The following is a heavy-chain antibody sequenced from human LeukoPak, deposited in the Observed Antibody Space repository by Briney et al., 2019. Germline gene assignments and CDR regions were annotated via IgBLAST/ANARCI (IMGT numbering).Heavy chain of an antibody. J-gene: IGHJ6*02. V-gene: IGHV1-69*04. Sequence: GAPVKVSCKASGGTFSSYAISWVRQAPGQGLEWMGRIIPILGIANYAQKFQGRVTITADKSTSTAYMELSSLRSEDTAVYYCARDDLTGTALLNYYYGMDVWGQGTTVTVSS. CDR3: ARDDLTGTALLNYYYGMDV. D-gene: IGHD1-20*01. CDR2: IIPILGIA. CDR1: GGTFSSYA.